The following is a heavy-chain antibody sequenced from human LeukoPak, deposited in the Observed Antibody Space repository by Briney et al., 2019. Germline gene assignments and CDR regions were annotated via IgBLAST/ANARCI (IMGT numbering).Heavy chain of an antibody. CDR2: ISSSGSTI. J-gene: IGHJ6*03. CDR1: GFTFSDYY. D-gene: IGHD2/OR15-2a*01. Sequence: GGSLRLSCAASGFTFSDYYMSWIRQAPGKGLEWVSYISSSGSTIYYADSVKGRFTISRDNAKNSLYLQMNSLRAEDTAVYYCARGSYFRVLYYYYMDVWGKGTPVTVSS. CDR3: ARGSYFRVLYYYYMDV. V-gene: IGHV3-11*01.